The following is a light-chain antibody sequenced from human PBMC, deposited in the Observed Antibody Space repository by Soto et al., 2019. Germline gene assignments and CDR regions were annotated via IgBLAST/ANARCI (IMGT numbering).Light chain of an antibody. CDR3: TSYTSSSTLV. Sequence: QSVLTQPASVSGSPGQSITISCTGSSSDIGSYNYVSWYQQHPGKVPKIMIYEVSYRASGVPNRFSGSKSDNTASLTISGLQAGDEADYYCTSYTSSSTLVFGTGTKVTVL. CDR2: EVS. J-gene: IGLJ1*01. V-gene: IGLV2-14*01. CDR1: SSDIGSYNY.